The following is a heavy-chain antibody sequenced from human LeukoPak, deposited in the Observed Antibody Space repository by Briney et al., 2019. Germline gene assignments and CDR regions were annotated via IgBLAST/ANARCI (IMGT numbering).Heavy chain of an antibody. D-gene: IGHD6-13*01. CDR3: ARGAQQLDF. Sequence: ASVKVSCKTSGYTFTTYGISWVRQAPGQGLEWMGWISTYYGNTDYAQKLQGRVTMTTDTSTSIAYMELRSLRSDDTAMYFCARGAQQLDFWGQGTLVTVSS. CDR1: GYTFTTYG. CDR2: ISTYYGNT. V-gene: IGHV1-18*01. J-gene: IGHJ4*02.